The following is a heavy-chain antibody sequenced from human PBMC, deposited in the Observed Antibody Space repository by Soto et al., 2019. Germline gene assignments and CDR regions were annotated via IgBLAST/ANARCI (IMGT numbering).Heavy chain of an antibody. CDR2: IIPIFGTA. V-gene: IGHV1-69*01. CDR1: GGTFSSYA. J-gene: IGHJ3*02. D-gene: IGHD1-7*01. CDR3: SRSRYNWNYDLDAFDI. Sequence: QVQLVQSGAEVKKPGSSVKVSCKASGGTFSSYAISWVRQATGQGLEWMEGIIPIFGTANYAQKFQGRVTITADESTSTAYMELSSLRSEDTAVYYCSRSRYNWNYDLDAFDIWGQGTMVTVSS.